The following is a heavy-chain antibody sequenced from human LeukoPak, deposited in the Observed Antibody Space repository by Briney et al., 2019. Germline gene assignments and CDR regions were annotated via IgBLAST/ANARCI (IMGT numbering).Heavy chain of an antibody. D-gene: IGHD4-11*01. CDR2: IYGGGNT. CDR3: AAGTTVVFDF. V-gene: IGHV3-53*01. Sequence: GGSLRLSCAASEFTLSRDYMNWVRQAPGKGLEWVSVIYGGGNTYYADSLKGRFTISRDDSKNTLYLQMDSLTAEDTAVYFCAAGTTVVFDFWGQGTLVTVSS. J-gene: IGHJ5*01. CDR1: EFTLSRDY.